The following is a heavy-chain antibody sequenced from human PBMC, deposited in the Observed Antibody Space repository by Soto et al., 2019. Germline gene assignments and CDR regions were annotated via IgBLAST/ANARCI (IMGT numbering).Heavy chain of an antibody. CDR3: AKDFYGSGSPSGYYGMDV. CDR1: GFTFISYA. J-gene: IGHJ6*02. V-gene: IGHV3-23*01. D-gene: IGHD3-10*01. CDR2: ISGSGGST. Sequence: LRLSFAASGFTFISYAMSWVRQAPGKGLEWVSAISGSGGSTYYADSVKGRFTISRDNSKNTLYLQMNSLRAEDTAVYYCAKDFYGSGSPSGYYGMDVWGQGTTVTVSS.